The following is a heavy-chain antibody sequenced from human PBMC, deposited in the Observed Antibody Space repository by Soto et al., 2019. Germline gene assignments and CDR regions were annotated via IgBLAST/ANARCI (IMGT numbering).Heavy chain of an antibody. CDR1: GFTCISYA. Sequence: PGLPIRHSSGASGFTCISYAMSWVRQDTGKGLEWVSAISGSGGSTYYADSVKGRFTISRDNSKNTLYLQMNSLRAEDTAVYYCAKGLRFLEWLPKPYYYYGMDVWGQGTTVPVSS. D-gene: IGHD3-3*01. V-gene: IGHV3-23*01. CDR2: ISGSGGST. J-gene: IGHJ6*02. CDR3: AKGLRFLEWLPKPYYYYGMDV.